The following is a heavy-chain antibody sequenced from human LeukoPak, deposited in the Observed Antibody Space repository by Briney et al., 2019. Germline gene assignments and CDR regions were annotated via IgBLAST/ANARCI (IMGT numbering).Heavy chain of an antibody. CDR2: IAYDGSYA. D-gene: IGHD1-1*01. J-gene: IGHJ4*02. CDR3: AKDSRNWSFDY. CDR1: GFTFSSYG. Sequence: GGSLRLSCAASGFTFSSYGMHWVRQAPGKGLEWVALIAYDGSYALYADSVRGRFTITRDSSQNTVYLQMNSLRVEDTAIYSCAKDSRNWSFDYWGQGTLVTVSS. V-gene: IGHV3-30*19.